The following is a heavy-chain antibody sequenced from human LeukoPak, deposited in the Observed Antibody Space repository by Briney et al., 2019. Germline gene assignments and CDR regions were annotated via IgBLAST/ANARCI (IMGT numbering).Heavy chain of an antibody. CDR2: IYCSGST. CDR1: GGSISSYY. Sequence: KPSETLSLTCTVSGGSISSYYWSWIRQPPGKGLEWSGYIYCSGSTNYNPSLKSRVTISVDTSKNQFSLKLSSETAADTAVYYCARTVCSSTSCWFDYWGQGTLVTVSS. D-gene: IGHD2-2*01. V-gene: IGHV4-59*01. J-gene: IGHJ4*02. CDR3: ARTVCSSTSCWFDY.